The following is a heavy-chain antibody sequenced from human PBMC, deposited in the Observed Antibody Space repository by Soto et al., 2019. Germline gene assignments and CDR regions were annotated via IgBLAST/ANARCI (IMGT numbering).Heavy chain of an antibody. D-gene: IGHD5-18*01. CDR1: GYSFATYW. CDR2: IFPADSDT. CDR3: ARQYADTSMGGYFYSGLDV. V-gene: IGHV5-51*01. Sequence: GESLKISCEGFGYSFATYWIGWVRQMPGKGLEWMGIIFPADSDTRYSPSFQGQVTIPADKSISTAYLQWSSLKASDTAIYYCARQYADTSMGGYFYSGLDVWGQGTTVTVSS. J-gene: IGHJ6*02.